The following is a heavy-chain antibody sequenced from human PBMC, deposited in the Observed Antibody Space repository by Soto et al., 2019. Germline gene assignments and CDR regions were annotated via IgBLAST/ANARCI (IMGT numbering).Heavy chain of an antibody. CDR2: LWFDGSNE. D-gene: IGHD3-10*01. CDR3: AKVLYASESFDSEEAPYGMDV. Sequence: GGSLRLSCAASGFPFSRYDMHWVRQAPGKGLESVAVLWFDGSNEYYVDSVQGRFTISRDNSKNTLYLQMDSLRAEDTAVYYCAKVLYASESFDSEEAPYGMDVWGQGTTVTVSS. CDR1: GFPFSRYD. V-gene: IGHV3-33*06. J-gene: IGHJ6*02.